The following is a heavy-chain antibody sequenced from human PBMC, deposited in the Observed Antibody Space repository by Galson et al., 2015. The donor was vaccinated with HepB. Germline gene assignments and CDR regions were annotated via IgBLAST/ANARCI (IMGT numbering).Heavy chain of an antibody. CDR2: ITGSGDTT. CDR3: AGTFSNHFYH. V-gene: IGHV3-23*01. J-gene: IGHJ4*02. D-gene: IGHD3-16*01. Sequence: SLRLSCAASGFTFNNHAMNWVRQAPGKGLEWVSTITGSGDTTHYADYVKGRFTISRDNSKSTLYLEMNSLRAEDTAVYYCAGTFSNHFYHWGQGTLVTVSS. CDR1: GFTFNNHA.